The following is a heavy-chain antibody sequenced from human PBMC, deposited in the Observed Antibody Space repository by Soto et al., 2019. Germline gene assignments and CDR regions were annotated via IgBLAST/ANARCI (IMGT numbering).Heavy chain of an antibody. CDR1: GGSISSSSYY. J-gene: IGHJ4*02. V-gene: IGHV4-39*02. Sequence: QLQLQESGPGLVKPSETLSLTCTVSGGSISSSSYYWGWIRQPPGKGLEWIGSIYYSGSTYYNPSRKSRVTIAVETSKNHFCLKLSSAPAADTVVYYCFDEGWELGGYYFPYWGQGTLVTVSS. CDR2: IYYSGST. D-gene: IGHD1-26*01. CDR3: FDEGWELGGYYFPY.